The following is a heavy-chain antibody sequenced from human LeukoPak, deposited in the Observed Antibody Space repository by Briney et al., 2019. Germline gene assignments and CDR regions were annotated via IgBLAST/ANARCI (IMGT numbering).Heavy chain of an antibody. CDR3: AKYGNSGWVIDN. CDR2: IYYTGAT. D-gene: IGHD6-19*01. J-gene: IGHJ4*02. Sequence: PSETLSLTCTVSGGSIGSNYWTWIGQPPGKGLEYIGYIYYTGATNYNPSLKSRVTISVDTSKNQFSLKMTSVTAADTAVYFCAKYGNSGWVIDNWGQGTLVTVSS. V-gene: IGHV4-59*08. CDR1: GGSIGSNY.